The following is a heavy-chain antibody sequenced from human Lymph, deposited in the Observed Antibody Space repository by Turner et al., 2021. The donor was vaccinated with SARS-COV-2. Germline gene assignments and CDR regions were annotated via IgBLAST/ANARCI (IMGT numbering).Heavy chain of an antibody. V-gene: IGHV4-59*01. Sequence: QVQLQESGPRLVKPLEALSLPCTVSGGSMNSNYWSWIRQPPGKRLEWIGYIYYRGSTNYNPSLKSRVTISVDTSKNQYSLKLTSVTAADTAIYYCARETVNNWVDPWGQGILVTVSS. CDR2: IYYRGST. D-gene: IGHD2-21*02. J-gene: IGHJ5*02. CDR1: GGSMNSNY. CDR3: ARETVNNWVDP.